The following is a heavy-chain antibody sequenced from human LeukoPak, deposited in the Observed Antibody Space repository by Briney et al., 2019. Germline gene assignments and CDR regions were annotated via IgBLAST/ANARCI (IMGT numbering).Heavy chain of an antibody. Sequence: PGGSLRLSCAASGFTFSSYAMHWVRQAPGKGLEYVSAISGNGGSTYYANSVKGRFTISRDNSKHRLYLQMGSLRAGDMAVYYCERGSIAVAGTVDYWGQGTLVTVSS. CDR3: ERGSIAVAGTVDY. J-gene: IGHJ4*02. V-gene: IGHV3-64*01. D-gene: IGHD6-19*01. CDR2: ISGNGGST. CDR1: GFTFSSYA.